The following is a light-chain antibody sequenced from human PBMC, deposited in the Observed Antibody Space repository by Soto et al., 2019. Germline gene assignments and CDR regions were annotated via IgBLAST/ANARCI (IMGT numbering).Light chain of an antibody. CDR3: QQYNDWPLT. CDR1: QSVSSN. CDR2: GAF. V-gene: IGKV3-15*01. Sequence: EIVRTQSPVTLSLSHGERVTLSCRASQSVSSNLAWYQQKPGQAPSLLIYGAFTRATGIPARFSGTGSGTEFTLTISSLQSEDFALYYCQQYNDWPLTFGQGTKVDIK. J-gene: IGKJ1*01.